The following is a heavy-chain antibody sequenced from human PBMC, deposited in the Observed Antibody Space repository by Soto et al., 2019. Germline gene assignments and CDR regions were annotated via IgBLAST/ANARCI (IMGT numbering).Heavy chain of an antibody. D-gene: IGHD6-19*01. Sequence: SETLSLTCTVSGGSISSSSYYWGWIRQPPGKGLEWIGSIYYSGSTYYNPSLKSRVTISVDTSKNQFSLKLSSVTAADTAVYYCARLIAVAPGGGAFDIWGQGTMVTVSS. J-gene: IGHJ3*02. CDR2: IYYSGST. CDR1: GGSISSSSYY. V-gene: IGHV4-39*01. CDR3: ARLIAVAPGGGAFDI.